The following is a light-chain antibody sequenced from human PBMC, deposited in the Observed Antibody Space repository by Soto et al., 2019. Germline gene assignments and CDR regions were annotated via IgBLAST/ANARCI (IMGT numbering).Light chain of an antibody. Sequence: DIVLTQSPGTLSLSPGERATLSCRASETVNSNYLAWYQHKRGQAPRLLIYGASSRATGIPDRFSGSGSGTDFTLTISRLEPEDSAVYYCQQVKTFGQGTKVDIK. V-gene: IGKV3-20*01. J-gene: IGKJ1*01. CDR1: ETVNSNY. CDR3: QQVKT. CDR2: GAS.